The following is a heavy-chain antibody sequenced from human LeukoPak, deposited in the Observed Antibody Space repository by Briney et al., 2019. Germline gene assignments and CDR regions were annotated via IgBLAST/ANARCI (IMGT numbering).Heavy chain of an antibody. Sequence: PSQTLSLTCTVSGGSISSGGYSGSWIRQHPGKGLEWIGYIYYSGSTYYNPSLKSRVTISVDTSKNQFSLKLSSVTAADTAVYYCARDSVLGVASYYYYYMDVWGKGTTVTVSS. J-gene: IGHJ6*03. D-gene: IGHD2-15*01. CDR3: ARDSVLGVASYYYYYMDV. CDR1: GGSISSGGYS. CDR2: IYYSGST. V-gene: IGHV4-31*03.